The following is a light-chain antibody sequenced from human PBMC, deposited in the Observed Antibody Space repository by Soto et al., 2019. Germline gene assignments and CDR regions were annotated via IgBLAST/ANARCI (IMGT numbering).Light chain of an antibody. CDR2: EVS. CDR3: CSYAGSRTGV. J-gene: IGLJ3*02. CDR1: SSDVGIYNL. V-gene: IGLV2-23*02. Sequence: QSVPIQPASVSGSPGQSITISCTGTSSDVGIYNLVSWYQHYPGRAPKLLLYEVSKWPSGISHRFSGSKSGNTASLTISGLQAEDEADYYCCSYAGSRTGVFGGGTKLTVL.